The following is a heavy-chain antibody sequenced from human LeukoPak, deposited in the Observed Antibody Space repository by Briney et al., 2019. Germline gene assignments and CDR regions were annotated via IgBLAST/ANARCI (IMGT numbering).Heavy chain of an antibody. J-gene: IGHJ6*03. CDR3: ARVKGDCSGGSCPALYYYYYMDV. D-gene: IGHD2-15*01. CDR1: GGSFSGYY. CDR2: INHSGNT. Sequence: SSETLSLTCAVYGGSFSGYYWSWIRQPPGKGLEWIGEINHSGNTNYNPSLKSRVTMSVDTSKNQFSLKLSSVTAADTAVYYCARVKGDCSGGSCPALYYYYYMDVWGKGTTVTISS. V-gene: IGHV4-34*01.